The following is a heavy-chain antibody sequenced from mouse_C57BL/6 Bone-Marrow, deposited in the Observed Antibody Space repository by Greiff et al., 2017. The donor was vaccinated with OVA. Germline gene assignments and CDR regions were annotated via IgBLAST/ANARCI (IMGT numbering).Heavy chain of an antibody. V-gene: IGHV5-17*01. D-gene: IGHD1-1*01. Sequence: EVQRVESGGGLVKPGGSLKLSCAASGFTFSDYGMHWVRQAPEKGLEWVAYISSGSSTIYYADTVKGRFTISRDNAKNTLFLQMTSLRSEDTAMYYCARDRYGSSYWYFDVWGTGTTVTVSS. J-gene: IGHJ1*03. CDR1: GFTFSDYG. CDR3: ARDRYGSSYWYFDV. CDR2: ISSGSSTI.